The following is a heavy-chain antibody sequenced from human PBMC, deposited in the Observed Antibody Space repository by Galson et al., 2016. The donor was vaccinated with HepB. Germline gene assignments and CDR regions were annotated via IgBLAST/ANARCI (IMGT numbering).Heavy chain of an antibody. J-gene: IGHJ3*02. V-gene: IGHV4-31*01. CDR3: ARLFASGRKYDAFDI. CDR2: IYYSGSA. CDR1: GGAISSDGDY. D-gene: IGHD3-10*01. Sequence: TLSLTCTVSGGAISSDGDYWSWIRHHPGKGLEWIGYIYYSGSAYYNPSLKSHFTISMGASRNQFSLQLTSVTAADTAVYYCARLFASGRKYDAFDIWGQGTVVTVSS.